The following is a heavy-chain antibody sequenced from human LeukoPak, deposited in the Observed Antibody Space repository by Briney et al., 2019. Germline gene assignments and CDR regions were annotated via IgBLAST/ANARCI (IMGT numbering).Heavy chain of an antibody. CDR1: GFSVINAW. Sequence: GGSLRLSCAASGFSVINAWMSWVRQAPGQGLKWVANIDKHGNGKYYVDSVKGRFAISRDYATNSVFLQMNSLRAEDTSVYYCARDAGWGYYDLWGQGTPVTVSS. CDR3: ARDAGWGYYDL. V-gene: IGHV3-7*01. CDR2: IDKHGNGK. D-gene: IGHD1-26*01. J-gene: IGHJ4*02.